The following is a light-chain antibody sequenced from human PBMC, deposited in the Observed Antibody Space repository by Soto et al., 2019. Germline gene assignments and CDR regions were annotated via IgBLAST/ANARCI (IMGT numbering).Light chain of an antibody. Sequence: QSALTQPPSASASPGQSVTISCTGTSGDVGGYNYVSWYQQHPGKAPRLIIYEVSQRPSGVPDRFSGSKSGNTASLTVSGLQDEYEADYFCISYAGNNMGVFGGGIKLTVL. J-gene: IGLJ3*02. V-gene: IGLV2-8*01. CDR2: EVS. CDR1: SGDVGGYNY. CDR3: ISYAGNNMGV.